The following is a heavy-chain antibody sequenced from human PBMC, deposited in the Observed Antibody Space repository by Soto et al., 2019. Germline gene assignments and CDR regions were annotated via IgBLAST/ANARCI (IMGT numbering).Heavy chain of an antibody. CDR2: ISYDGSNE. J-gene: IGHJ4*02. CDR3: AKDPSAMAATGYFDY. V-gene: IGHV3-30*18. Sequence: PGGSLTLSCEASGFTFSRYGLHWVRQAPGKGLEWVAVISYDGSNEYYADSVKGRFTISRDNSKNTLYLQMNSLRTEDTAVYYCAKDPSAMAATGYFDYWGQGTLVTVS. CDR1: GFTFSRYG. D-gene: IGHD6-19*01.